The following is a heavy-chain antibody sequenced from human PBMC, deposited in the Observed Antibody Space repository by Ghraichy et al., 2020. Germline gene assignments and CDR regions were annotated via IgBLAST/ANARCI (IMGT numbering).Heavy chain of an antibody. J-gene: IGHJ3*02. CDR3: AKDFWHHSDGSGYYADAFDI. Sequence: GGSLRLSCATSGFTFRNYDMHWVRQAPGKGLEWVAAVLYDGSSDYYEDSLKGRCTVSRDNSKNTVYLQMNNLRAEDTARYYCAKDFWHHSDGSGYYADAFDIWGQGTMVTVSS. CDR1: GFTFRNYD. CDR2: VLYDGSSD. D-gene: IGHD3-22*01. V-gene: IGHV3-30*02.